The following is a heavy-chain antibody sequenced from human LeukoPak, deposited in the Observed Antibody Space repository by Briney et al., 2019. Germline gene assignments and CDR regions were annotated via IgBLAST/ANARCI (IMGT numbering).Heavy chain of an antibody. V-gene: IGHV1-46*01. CDR3: ARDLRAYYYDSSGYYYGY. D-gene: IGHD3-22*01. CDR1: GYTFTSYY. J-gene: IGHJ4*02. CDR2: IKPSGGST. Sequence: ASVKVSCKASGYTFTSYYMHWVRQAPGQGLEWMGIIKPSGGSTSYAQKFQGRVTMTRDTSTSTVYMELSSLRSEDTAVYYCARDLRAYYYDSSGYYYGYWGQGTLVTVSS.